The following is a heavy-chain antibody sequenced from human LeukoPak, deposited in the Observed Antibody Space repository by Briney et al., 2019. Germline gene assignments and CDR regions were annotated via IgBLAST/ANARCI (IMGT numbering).Heavy chain of an antibody. J-gene: IGHJ4*02. V-gene: IGHV5-51*01. CDR2: IYPGDSNP. Sequence: GESLKISCKGSGYSFTSYWIGWVRQMPGKGLEWMGIIYPGDSNPRYSPSFQGQVTISADKSISTAYLHWRSLKASDTAMYYCASEFDWTYGQVYWGQGTLVTVSS. D-gene: IGHD3-9*01. CDR1: GYSFTSYW. CDR3: ASEFDWTYGQVY.